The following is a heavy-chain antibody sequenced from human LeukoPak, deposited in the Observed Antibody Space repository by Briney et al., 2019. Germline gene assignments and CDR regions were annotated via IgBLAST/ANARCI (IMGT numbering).Heavy chain of an antibody. Sequence: ASVKVSCKASGYTFTSYYMHWVRQAPGQGLEWMEIINPSGGSTSYAQKFQGRVTMTRDTSTSTVYMELSSLRSEDTAVYYCARDFEGSGSAEAFDIWGQGTMVTVSS. V-gene: IGHV1-46*03. J-gene: IGHJ3*02. CDR1: GYTFTSYY. D-gene: IGHD1-26*01. CDR3: ARDFEGSGSAEAFDI. CDR2: INPSGGST.